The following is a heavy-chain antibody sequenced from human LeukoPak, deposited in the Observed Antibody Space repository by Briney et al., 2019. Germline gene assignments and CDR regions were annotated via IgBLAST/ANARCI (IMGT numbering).Heavy chain of an antibody. Sequence: GGSLRLSCAASGLTFSSYSMNWVRQAPGKGLEWVSYISSSSSTIYYADSVKGRFTISRDNAKNSLYLQMNSLRAEDTAVYYCARRISSWGHFDLWGRGTLVTVSS. CDR3: ARRISSWGHFDL. J-gene: IGHJ2*01. V-gene: IGHV3-48*04. CDR2: ISSSSSTI. D-gene: IGHD6-13*01. CDR1: GLTFSSYS.